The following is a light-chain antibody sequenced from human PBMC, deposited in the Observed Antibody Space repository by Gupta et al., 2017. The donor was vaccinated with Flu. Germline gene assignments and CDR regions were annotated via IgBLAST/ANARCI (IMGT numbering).Light chain of an antibody. CDR2: KVS. CDR3: MQGTQWPGT. CDR1: QSLVHSDGNTY. V-gene: IGKV2-30*02. Sequence: VVMTQSPLSLPVTLGQPASISCRSSQSLVHSDGNTYLNWFQQRPGQSPRRLIYKVSNRDSGVPDRFSGSGSGTDFTLKISRVEAEDVGVYYCMQGTQWPGTFGQGTKVEIK. J-gene: IGKJ1*01.